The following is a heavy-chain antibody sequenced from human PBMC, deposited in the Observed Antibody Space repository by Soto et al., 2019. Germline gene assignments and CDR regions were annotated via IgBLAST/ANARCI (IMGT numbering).Heavy chain of an antibody. CDR3: ARHRFRVVEGIPAFDI. D-gene: IGHD3-3*01. J-gene: IGHJ3*02. V-gene: IGHV3-7*01. Sequence: GGSLRLSCAASGFTFSSYWMSWVRQAPGKGLEWVANIKQDGSEKYYVDSVKGRFTISRDNAKNSLYLQMNSLRAEDTAVYYCARHRFRVVEGIPAFDIWGQGTMVTVSS. CDR1: GFTFSSYW. CDR2: IKQDGSEK.